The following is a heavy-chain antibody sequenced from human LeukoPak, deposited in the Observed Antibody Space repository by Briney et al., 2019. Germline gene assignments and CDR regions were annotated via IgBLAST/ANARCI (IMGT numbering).Heavy chain of an antibody. V-gene: IGHV1-2*02. D-gene: IGHD3-9*01. CDR3: ARATYDYYDILTGYSPYYFDY. CDR1: GYTFTGYY. Sequence: GASVKVSCKASGYTFTGYYMHWVRQAPGQGLEWMGWINPNSGGTNYAQKLQGRVTMTTDTSTSTAYMELRSLRSDDTAVYYCARATYDYYDILTGYSPYYFDYWGQGTLVTVSS. CDR2: INPNSGGT. J-gene: IGHJ4*02.